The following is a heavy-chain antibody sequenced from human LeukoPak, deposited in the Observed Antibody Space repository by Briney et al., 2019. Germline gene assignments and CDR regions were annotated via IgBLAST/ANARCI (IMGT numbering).Heavy chain of an antibody. Sequence: GGSLRLSCAASGFTFSTSWMYWVRQVPGKGLMWVSRMNSDGSDTAYADSVKGRFTISRDNAKNTLYLQMSSLRAEDTAVYYCAKTRYYDSSGYIPVYFDYWGQGTLVTVSS. CDR2: MNSDGSDT. V-gene: IGHV3-74*01. D-gene: IGHD3-22*01. J-gene: IGHJ4*02. CDR1: GFTFSTSW. CDR3: AKTRYYDSSGYIPVYFDY.